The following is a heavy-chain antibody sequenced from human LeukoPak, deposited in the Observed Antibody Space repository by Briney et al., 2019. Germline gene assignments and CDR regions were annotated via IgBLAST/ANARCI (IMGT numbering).Heavy chain of an antibody. Sequence: GRSLRLSCAASGFTFDIHGMTWVRQAPGKGLEWVSSIGGADGGIYYADSVKGRFTISRDNSKSTLYLHMSSLTVEDTAVYYCTRRQVDYWGQGTVVTVSS. V-gene: IGHV3-23*01. CDR2: IGGADGGI. CDR1: GFTFDIHG. J-gene: IGHJ4*02. CDR3: TRRQVDY.